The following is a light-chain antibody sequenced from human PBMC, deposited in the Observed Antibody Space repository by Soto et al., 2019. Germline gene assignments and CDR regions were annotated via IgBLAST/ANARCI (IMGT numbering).Light chain of an antibody. V-gene: IGKV3-15*01. Sequence: EIVMTQSPATLSVSPGERVTLSCRASQSVGSSLAWYQQKPGQAPRLLIYGASTRATGIPARFSGSGSGTEFTLTISSLQSEDFASYYCQQTRAYPSTFGGRSMV. J-gene: IGKJ4*01. CDR1: QSVGSS. CDR3: QQTRAYPST. CDR2: GAS.